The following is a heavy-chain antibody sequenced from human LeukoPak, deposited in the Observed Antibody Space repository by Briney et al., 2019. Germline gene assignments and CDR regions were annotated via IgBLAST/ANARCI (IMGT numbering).Heavy chain of an antibody. CDR1: DYSIRSGGYS. D-gene: IGHD1-26*01. CDR3: ARGGVGSYDRAIFDY. Sequence: SETLSLTCAVSDYSIRSGGYSWNWIRQPPGKGLEWIGYIYNSGSTNYNPSLKSRVTISVDTSKNQFSLKLSSVTAADTAVYYCARGGVGSYDRAIFDYWGQGTLVTVSS. J-gene: IGHJ4*02. V-gene: IGHV4-61*08. CDR2: IYNSGST.